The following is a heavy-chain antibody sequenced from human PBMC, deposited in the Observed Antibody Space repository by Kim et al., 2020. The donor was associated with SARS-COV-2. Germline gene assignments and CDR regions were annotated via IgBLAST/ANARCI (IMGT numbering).Heavy chain of an antibody. D-gene: IGHD3-10*01. J-gene: IGHJ4*02. CDR3: ARASMVRGGFDY. Sequence: YANSVKGRFTISRDNSKNTLYLQMNSLRAEDTAVYYCARASMVRGGFDYWGQGTLVTVSS. V-gene: IGHV3-66*01.